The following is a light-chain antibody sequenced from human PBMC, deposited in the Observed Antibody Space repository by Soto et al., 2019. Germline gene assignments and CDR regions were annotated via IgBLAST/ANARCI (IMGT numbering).Light chain of an antibody. J-gene: IGKJ1*01. CDR3: QHYYNYPWT. V-gene: IGKV1-8*01. Sequence: AVLLTQSPSSFSASTGDRATITCRASQDIHNYLAWYQQVPGKAPKLLLYAASILQTGVPSRFSGSGSGTDFTLTIDGLQSEDFANYFCQHYYNYPWTFGQGTPVK. CDR2: AAS. CDR1: QDIHNY.